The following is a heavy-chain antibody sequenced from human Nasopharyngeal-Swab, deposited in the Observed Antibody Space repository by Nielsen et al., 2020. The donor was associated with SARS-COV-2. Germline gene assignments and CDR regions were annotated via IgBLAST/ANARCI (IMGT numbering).Heavy chain of an antibody. J-gene: IGHJ4*02. CDR3: ARDQGYCSSTSCYEFDY. Sequence: GESLKISCAASGFTVSSYSMNWVRQAPGKGLEWVSSISSSSSYIYYADSVKGRFTISRDNAKNSLYLQMNSLRAEDTAVYYCARDQGYCSSTSCYEFDYWGQGTLVTVSS. CDR1: GFTVSSYS. V-gene: IGHV3-21*01. D-gene: IGHD2-2*01. CDR2: ISSSSSYI.